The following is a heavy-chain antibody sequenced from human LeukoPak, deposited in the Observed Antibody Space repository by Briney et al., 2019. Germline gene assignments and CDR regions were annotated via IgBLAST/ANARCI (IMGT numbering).Heavy chain of an antibody. V-gene: IGHV3-30*02. CDR3: AKEGTFGVVVPRAFDI. CDR2: IRYDGSNK. CDR1: GFTFSDYY. D-gene: IGHD3-3*01. J-gene: IGHJ3*02. Sequence: AGGSLRLSCAASGFTFSDYYMSLIRQAPGKGLEWVAFIRYDGSNKYYADSVKGRFTISRDNSKNTLYLQMNSLRAEDTPVYYCAKEGTFGVVVPRAFDIWGQGTMVTVSS.